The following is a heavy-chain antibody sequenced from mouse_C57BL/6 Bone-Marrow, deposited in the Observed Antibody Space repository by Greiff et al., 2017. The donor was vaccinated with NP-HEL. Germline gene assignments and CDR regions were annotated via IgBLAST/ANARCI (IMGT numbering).Heavy chain of an antibody. CDR3: ARGGNLAWFAY. D-gene: IGHD2-1*01. CDR1: GYAFSSYW. V-gene: IGHV1-82*01. J-gene: IGHJ3*01. Sequence: VQLQQSGPELVKPGASVKISCKASGYAFSSYWMNWVKQRPGKGLEWIGRIYPGDGDTNYNGKFKGKATLTADKSSSTAYMQLSSLTSEDSAVYFCARGGNLAWFAYWGQGTLVTVSA. CDR2: IYPGDGDT.